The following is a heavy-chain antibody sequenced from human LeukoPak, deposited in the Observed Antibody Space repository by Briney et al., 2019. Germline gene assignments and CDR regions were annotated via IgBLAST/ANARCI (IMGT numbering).Heavy chain of an antibody. CDR3: AKDQSPGAFDI. Sequence: QSGGSLRLSCAASGFTFSSYGMHWVRQAPGKGLEWVAFIRYDGGNKYYADSVKGRFTISRDNSKNTLYLQMNSLRAEDTAVYYCAKDQSPGAFDIWGQGTMVTVSS. V-gene: IGHV3-30*02. CDR1: GFTFSSYG. J-gene: IGHJ3*02. CDR2: IRYDGGNK.